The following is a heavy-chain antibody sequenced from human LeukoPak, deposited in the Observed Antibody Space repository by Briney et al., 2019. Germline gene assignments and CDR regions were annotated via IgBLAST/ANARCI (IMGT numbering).Heavy chain of an antibody. V-gene: IGHV1-46*01. CDR3: ARGGTTGTLIDAFDI. CDR1: GYTFTSYY. Sequence: ASVRVSCKASGYTFTSYYMHWVRQAPGQGLEWMGIINPSGGSTSYAQKFQGRVTMTRDTSTSTVYMELSSLRSEDTAVYYCARGGTTGTLIDAFDIWGQGTMVAVPS. J-gene: IGHJ3*02. CDR2: INPSGGST. D-gene: IGHD1-1*01.